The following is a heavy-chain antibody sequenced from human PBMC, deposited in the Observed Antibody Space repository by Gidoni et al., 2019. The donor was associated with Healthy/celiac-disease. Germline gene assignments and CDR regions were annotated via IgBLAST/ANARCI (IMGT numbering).Heavy chain of an antibody. CDR1: GFTFSSYS. J-gene: IGHJ6*02. CDR2: ISSSSSSI. D-gene: IGHD1-20*01. V-gene: IGHV3-21*01. CDR3: AGISSRDGYNPYYYGMDV. Sequence: EVQLVESGGGLVKPGGSLRLSCAASGFTFSSYSMNWVRQAPGKGLECVSSISSSSSSIYYADSVKGRFTISRDNAKNSLYLQMNSLRAEDTAVYYCAGISSRDGYNPYYYGMDVWGQGTTVTVSS.